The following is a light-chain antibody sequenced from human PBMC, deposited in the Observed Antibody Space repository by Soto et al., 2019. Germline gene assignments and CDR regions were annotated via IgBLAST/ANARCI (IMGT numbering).Light chain of an antibody. J-gene: IGKJ4*01. CDR1: QSISSH. CDR2: DAS. CDR3: QQRSNWRLS. Sequence: EIVLTQSPATLSLSPGEGATLSCRASQSISSHLAWYQQKPGQAPRLLIYDASNRARGIPAKFSGSGSGTDFTLTISSLEPEDFAVYYCQQRSNWRLSFGGGTKVDIK. V-gene: IGKV3-11*01.